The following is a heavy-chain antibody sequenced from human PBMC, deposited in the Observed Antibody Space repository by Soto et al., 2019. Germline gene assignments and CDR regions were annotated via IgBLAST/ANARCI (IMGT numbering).Heavy chain of an antibody. CDR1: GGSISSYD. CDR2: IYNSGST. CDR3: ARGSTGYSSSWYRY. J-gene: IGHJ4*02. Sequence: QVQLQESGRGLVKPSETLSLTCTVSGGSISSYDWSWIRQPPGKGLEWIGYIYNSGSTNYNPSLKSRVTISVDTSKNQFSLKLSSVTAADTAVYYSARGSTGYSSSWYRYWGQGTLVTVSS. V-gene: IGHV4-59*08. D-gene: IGHD6-13*01.